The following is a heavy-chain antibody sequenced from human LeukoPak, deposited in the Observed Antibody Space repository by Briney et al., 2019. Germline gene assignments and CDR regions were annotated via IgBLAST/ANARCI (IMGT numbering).Heavy chain of an antibody. CDR3: ARDTYYYDSSGYPLVDY. Sequence: PGGSLRLSCAASGFTFSDYYMSWIRQAPGKGLEWVSYISSSGSTIYYADSVKGRFTISRDNAKNSLYLQMNSLRAEDTAVYYCARDTYYYDSSGYPLVDYWGQGTLVTVSS. CDR1: GFTFSDYY. CDR2: ISSSGSTI. J-gene: IGHJ4*02. D-gene: IGHD3-22*01. V-gene: IGHV3-11*01.